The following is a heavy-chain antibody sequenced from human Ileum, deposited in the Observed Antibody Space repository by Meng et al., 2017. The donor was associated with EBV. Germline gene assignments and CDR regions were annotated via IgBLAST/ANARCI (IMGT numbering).Heavy chain of an antibody. J-gene: IGHJ4*02. CDR3: ASRELAPFDY. CDR2: IYYSGTT. D-gene: IGHD1-26*01. Sequence: QEAGPGLVKPLEPLSLTCSGSGGYFSSRKNYWGWIRQPPGKALEWIASIYYSGTTYYNPSPQSRVSISVDKSKNQVSLNMTSMTAADTAVYYCASRELAPFDYWGQGTLVTVSS. CDR1: GGYFSSRKNY. V-gene: IGHV4-39*07.